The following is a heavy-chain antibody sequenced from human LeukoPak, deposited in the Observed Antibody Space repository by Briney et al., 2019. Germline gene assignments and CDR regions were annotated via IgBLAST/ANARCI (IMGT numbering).Heavy chain of an antibody. CDR1: GGSISSGGYS. J-gene: IGHJ3*02. V-gene: IGHV4-30-2*01. CDR3: AGGGGWLQSSDAFDI. Sequence: NPSQTLSLTCAVSGGSISSGGYSWSWIRQPPGKGLEWIGYIYHSGSTYYNPSLKSRVTIPVDRSKNQFSLKLSSVTAADTAVYYCAGGGGWLQSSDAFDIWGQGTMVTVSS. CDR2: IYHSGST. D-gene: IGHD5-24*01.